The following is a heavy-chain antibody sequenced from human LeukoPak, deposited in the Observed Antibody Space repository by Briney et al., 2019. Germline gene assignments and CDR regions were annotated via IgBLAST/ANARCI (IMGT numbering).Heavy chain of an antibody. CDR1: GFTFSTYE. CDR2: ISSSGDTM. J-gene: IGHJ6*02. CDR3: ARARGPAYYYGMDV. D-gene: IGHD3-10*01. V-gene: IGHV3-48*03. Sequence: GGSLRLSCVASGFTFSTYEMNWVRQAPGKGLEWVSYISSSGDTMYHADSVKGRFTISRDSAKNSVYLQMHSLRVEDTAVYYCARARGPAYYYGMDVWGQGTTVTVSS.